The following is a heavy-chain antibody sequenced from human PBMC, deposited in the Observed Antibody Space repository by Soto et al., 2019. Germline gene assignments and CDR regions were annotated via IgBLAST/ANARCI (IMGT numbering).Heavy chain of an antibody. D-gene: IGHD4-17*01. V-gene: IGHV3-21*01. CDR3: ARDSVRDYLYYYYGMDV. J-gene: IGHJ6*02. CDR1: GFTFSSYT. CDR2: IGTSSSYI. Sequence: GSLRLSCAASGFTFSSYTMNWVRQAPGRGLEWVSSIGTSSSYIYYADSVKGRFTISRDNAKNSLFLQMNSLRADDTAVYYCARDSVRDYLYYYYGMDVWGQGTTVTVSS.